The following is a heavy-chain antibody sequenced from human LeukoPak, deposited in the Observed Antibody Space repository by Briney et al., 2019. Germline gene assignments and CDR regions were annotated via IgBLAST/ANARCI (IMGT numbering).Heavy chain of an antibody. D-gene: IGHD3-22*01. Sequence: SETLSLTCTVSGGSIGWDYWSWIRQSAGKGLEWIGRIYKSGSTNYNPSFRSRVTMSVDTSKNQFSLSVTSVTAADTAVYYCAREEYFQDSNGYSYYFHSWGQGSLVTVSS. CDR3: AREEYFQDSNGYSYYFHS. CDR1: GGSIGWDY. V-gene: IGHV4-4*07. CDR2: IYKSGST. J-gene: IGHJ4*02.